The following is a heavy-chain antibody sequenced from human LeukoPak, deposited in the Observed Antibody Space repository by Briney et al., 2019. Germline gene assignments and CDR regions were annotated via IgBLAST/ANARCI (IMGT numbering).Heavy chain of an antibody. D-gene: IGHD2-2*01. J-gene: IGHJ6*02. CDR2: ISTGGGTT. V-gene: IGHV3-64D*06. Sequence: PGGSLRLSCSASGCTFSNFAMYWVRQAPVQGLEYVSAISTGGGTTYYADSVKGRFTISRDNSKNTLYLQMSSLRAEDTAVYYCVKGRTTSYYYYGVDVWGQGTTVTVSS. CDR3: VKGRTTSYYYYGVDV. CDR1: GCTFSNFA.